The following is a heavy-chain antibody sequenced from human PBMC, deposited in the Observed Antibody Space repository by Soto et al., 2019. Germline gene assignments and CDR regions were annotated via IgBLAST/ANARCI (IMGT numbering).Heavy chain of an antibody. Sequence: QLQLQESGPGLVKPSETLSLTCTVSGGSISSSSYYWGWIRQPPGKGLEWIGSIYYSGSTYYNPSLKSRVTMSLDTSKNQFSLKLSSVNAADTAVYYCARLPGSSSGYQYYFDYWGQGTLVTVSS. CDR2: IYYSGST. V-gene: IGHV4-39*01. D-gene: IGHD3-22*01. CDR3: ARLPGSSSGYQYYFDY. J-gene: IGHJ4*02. CDR1: GGSISSSSYY.